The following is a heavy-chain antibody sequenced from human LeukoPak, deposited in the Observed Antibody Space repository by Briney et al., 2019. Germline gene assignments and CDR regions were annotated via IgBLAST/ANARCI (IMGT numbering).Heavy chain of an antibody. CDR3: ARVEEGYGSGRRENYYYYYMDV. V-gene: IGHV4-34*01. Sequence: SETLSLTCAVYGGSFSGYYWSWIRQPPGKGLEWIGEINHSGSTNYNPSLKSRVTISVDRSKNQFSLKLSSVTAADTAVYYCARVEEGYGSGRRENYYYYYMDVWGKGTTVTISS. J-gene: IGHJ6*03. D-gene: IGHD3-10*01. CDR1: GGSFSGYY. CDR2: INHSGST.